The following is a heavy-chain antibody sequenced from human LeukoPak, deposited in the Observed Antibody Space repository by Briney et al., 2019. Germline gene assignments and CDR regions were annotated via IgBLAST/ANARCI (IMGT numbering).Heavy chain of an antibody. V-gene: IGHV1-18*01. D-gene: IGHD3-22*01. Sequence: ASVKVSCKASGCTFTSYGISWVRQAPGQGLEWMGWISAYNGNTNYAQKLQGRVTMTTDTSTSTAYMELRSLRSDDTAVYYCARLTPDSSGYYLYGNWFDPWGQGTLVTVSS. J-gene: IGHJ5*02. CDR3: ARLTPDSSGYYLYGNWFDP. CDR2: ISAYNGNT. CDR1: GCTFTSYG.